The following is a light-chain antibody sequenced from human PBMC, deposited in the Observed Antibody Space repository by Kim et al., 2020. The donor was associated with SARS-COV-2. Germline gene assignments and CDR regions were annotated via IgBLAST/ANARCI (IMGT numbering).Light chain of an antibody. Sequence: LSVSVGDRVTITCRASQGITNSLAWYQQKPGKVPQLLIYAASALQSGVPSRFSGSGSGTDFTLTISSLQPEDVATYYCQKYNSAPWTFGQGTKVEIK. CDR1: QGITNS. CDR3: QKYNSAPWT. CDR2: AAS. V-gene: IGKV1-27*01. J-gene: IGKJ1*01.